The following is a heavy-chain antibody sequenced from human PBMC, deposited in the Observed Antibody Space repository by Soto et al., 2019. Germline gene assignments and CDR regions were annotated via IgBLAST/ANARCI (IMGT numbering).Heavy chain of an antibody. Sequence: EVQLVESGGGLVKPGGSLRLSCAAPGFTFSTYSVNWVRQAPGKGLEWVSSISSSSGYIYYADSVKGRFTISRDNAKNSLYLQMNSLRAEDTAVYYCARISLGYCTNGVCYTPFDHWGQGTLVTVSS. V-gene: IGHV3-21*01. CDR2: ISSSSGYI. D-gene: IGHD2-8*01. CDR3: ARISLGYCTNGVCYTPFDH. J-gene: IGHJ4*02. CDR1: GFTFSTYS.